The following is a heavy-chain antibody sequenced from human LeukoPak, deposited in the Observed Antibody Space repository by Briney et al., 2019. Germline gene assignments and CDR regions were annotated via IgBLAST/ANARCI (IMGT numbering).Heavy chain of an antibody. J-gene: IGHJ4*02. CDR3: ARSKNYAFDY. CDR1: GDSVPGSGVG. D-gene: IGHD1-7*01. V-gene: IGHV6-1*01. Sequence: SQTLSLTCAISGDSVPGSGVGWHWIGQSPSRGLEWLGKIYYWSKWYYDYAISVKSRIAINPDTSKNQFSLQLDSVTPDDTAVYYCARSKNYAFDYWGPGALVTASS. CDR2: IYYWSKWYY.